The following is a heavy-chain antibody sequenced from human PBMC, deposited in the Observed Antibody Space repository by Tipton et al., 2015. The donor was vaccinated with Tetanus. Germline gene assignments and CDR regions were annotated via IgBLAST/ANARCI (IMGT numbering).Heavy chain of an antibody. CDR2: IYSGGST. CDR1: GFTFSSYA. D-gene: IGHD4-17*01. Sequence: LRLSCAASGFTFSSYAMSWVRQAPGKGLEWVSVIYSGGSTYYADSVKGRFTISRDNSKNTLYPQMNSLRAEDTAVYYCARDAGGPYGDYATFDYWGQGTLVTVSS. J-gene: IGHJ4*02. CDR3: ARDAGGPYGDYATFDY. V-gene: IGHV3-53*01.